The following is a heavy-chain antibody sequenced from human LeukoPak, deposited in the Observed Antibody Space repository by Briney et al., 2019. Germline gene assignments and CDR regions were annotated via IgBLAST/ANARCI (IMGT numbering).Heavy chain of an antibody. CDR2: INHSGST. CDR1: GGSFSGYY. V-gene: IGHV4-34*01. CDR3: ARGRDYRRAFDI. Sequence: PSETLSLTFAVYGGSFSGYYWSWIRQPPGKGLEWIGEINHSGSTNYNPSLKSRVTISVDTSKNQFSLKLSSVTAADTAVYYCARGRDYRRAFDIWGQGTMVTVSS. D-gene: IGHD4-11*01. J-gene: IGHJ3*02.